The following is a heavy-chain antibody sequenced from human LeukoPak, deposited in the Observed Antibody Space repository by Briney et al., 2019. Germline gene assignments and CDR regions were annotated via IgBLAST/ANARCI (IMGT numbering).Heavy chain of an antibody. V-gene: IGHV3-21*01. CDR3: ARDQGWAYYGSGSYSYFDY. CDR2: ISSSSSYI. Sequence: GGSLRLSCAASGFTFSSYSMNWVRQAPGKGLEWVSSISSSSSYIYYADSVKGRFTISRDNAKNSLYLQMNSLRAEDTAVYYCARDQGWAYYGSGSYSYFDYWGQGTLVTVSS. D-gene: IGHD3-10*01. J-gene: IGHJ4*02. CDR1: GFTFSSYS.